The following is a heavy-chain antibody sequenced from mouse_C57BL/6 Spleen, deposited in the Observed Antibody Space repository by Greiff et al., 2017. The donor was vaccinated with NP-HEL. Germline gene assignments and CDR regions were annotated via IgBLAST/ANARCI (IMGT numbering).Heavy chain of an antibody. Sequence: QVQLQQPGAELVRPGSSVKLSCKASGYTFTSYWMHWVKQRPIQGLEWIGNIDPSDSETHYNQKFKDKATLTVDKSSSTAYMQLSSLTSEDSAVYYCARKGTWDVGFDYWGQGTTLTVSS. J-gene: IGHJ2*01. CDR2: IDPSDSET. CDR1: GYTFTSYW. D-gene: IGHD4-1*01. CDR3: ARKGTWDVGFDY. V-gene: IGHV1-52*01.